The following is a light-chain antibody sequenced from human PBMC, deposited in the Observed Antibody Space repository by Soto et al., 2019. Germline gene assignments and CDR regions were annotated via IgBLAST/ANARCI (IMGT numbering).Light chain of an antibody. Sequence: QSALTQPPSASGSPGQSVTISCTGTSSDIGGYNYVSWYQQHPGKAPKLMIYDVNKRPSGVPDRFSGSKSGNTASLTVSGLQAEDEADYHCASYAGGKNFYVFGSGTKLTVL. V-gene: IGLV2-8*01. CDR2: DVN. CDR3: ASYAGGKNFYV. J-gene: IGLJ1*01. CDR1: SSDIGGYNY.